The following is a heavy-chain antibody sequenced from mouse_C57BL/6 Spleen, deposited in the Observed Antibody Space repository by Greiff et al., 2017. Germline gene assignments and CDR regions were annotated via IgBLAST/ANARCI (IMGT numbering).Heavy chain of an antibody. Sequence: VQGVESDAELVKPGASVKISCKVSGYTFTDHTIHWMKQRPEQGLEWIGYIYPRDGSTKYNEKFKGKATLTADKSSSTAYMQLNSLTSEDSAVYFCARGGYYYGSSPFYYAMDYWGQGTSVTVSS. J-gene: IGHJ4*01. V-gene: IGHV1-78*01. CDR2: IYPRDGST. CDR1: GYTFTDHT. CDR3: ARGGYYYGSSPFYYAMDY. D-gene: IGHD1-1*01.